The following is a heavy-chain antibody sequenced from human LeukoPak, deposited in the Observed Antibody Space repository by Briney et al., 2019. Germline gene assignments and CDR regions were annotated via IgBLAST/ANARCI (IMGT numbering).Heavy chain of an antibody. CDR2: FSGSGGST. CDR1: GFTFSSYA. D-gene: IGHD1-7*01. V-gene: IGHV3-23*01. CDR3: AKRRGLELLYYYYMDV. Sequence: GGSLRLSCAASGFTFSSYAMSWVRQAPGKGLEWASAFSGSGGSTYYADSVKGRFTISRDNSKNTLYLQMNSLRAEDTAVYYCAKRRGLELLYYYYMDVWGKGTTVTVSS. J-gene: IGHJ6*03.